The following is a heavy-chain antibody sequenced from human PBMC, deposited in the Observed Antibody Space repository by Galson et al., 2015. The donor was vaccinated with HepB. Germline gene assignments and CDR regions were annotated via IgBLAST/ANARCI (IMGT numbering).Heavy chain of an antibody. CDR2: ISYDGSNK. J-gene: IGHJ6*02. CDR1: GFTFSSYG. CDR3: AKHKAIYDFWSGFAMDV. Sequence: SLRLSCAASGFTFSSYGMHWVRQAPGKGLEWVAVISYDGSNKYYADSVKGRFTISRDNSKNTLYLQMNSLRAEDTAVYYCAKHKAIYDFWSGFAMDVWGQGTSVTVSS. V-gene: IGHV3-30*18. D-gene: IGHD3-3*01.